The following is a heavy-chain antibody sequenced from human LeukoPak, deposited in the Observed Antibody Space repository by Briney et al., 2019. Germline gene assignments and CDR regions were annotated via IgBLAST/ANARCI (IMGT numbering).Heavy chain of an antibody. D-gene: IGHD6-13*01. V-gene: IGHV3-30*02. CDR2: IRYDGGNK. Sequence: GGSLRLSCAASGFILSSHGMHWVRQAPGKGLEWVAFIRYDGGNKYYADSVKGRFTISRDNSKNTLYLQMNSLRAEDTAVYYCAKDFRTIAAAGKVDYWGQGTLVTVSS. CDR1: GFILSSHG. CDR3: AKDFRTIAAAGKVDY. J-gene: IGHJ4*02.